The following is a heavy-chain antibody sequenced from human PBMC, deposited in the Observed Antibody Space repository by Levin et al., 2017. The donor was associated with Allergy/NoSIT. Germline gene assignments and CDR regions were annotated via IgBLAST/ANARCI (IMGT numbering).Heavy chain of an antibody. CDR3: ARDSEDIVATMRVLAFDI. J-gene: IGHJ3*02. CDR2: ISSSSSTI. Sequence: GESLKISCAASGFTFSSYSMNWVRQAPGKGLEWVSYISSSSSTIYYADSVKGRFTISRDNAKNSLYLQMNSLRAEDTAVYYCARDSEDIVATMRVLAFDIWGQGTMVTVSS. V-gene: IGHV3-48*01. D-gene: IGHD5-12*01. CDR1: GFTFSSYS.